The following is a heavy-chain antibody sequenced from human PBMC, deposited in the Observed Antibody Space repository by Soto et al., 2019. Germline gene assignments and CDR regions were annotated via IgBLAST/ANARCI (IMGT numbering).Heavy chain of an antibody. CDR3: ARALTGYGMDV. V-gene: IGHV1-18*01. Sequence: QVQLVQSGVEVMGPGASVKVSCKAVRYIFTNYGVSWVRQAPGQGLEWMGWITTYNGNTEYAQKFQGRVTMTTDASTSTAYMELGSLRSDDTAIYYCARALTGYGMDVWGQGTTVTVSS. J-gene: IGHJ6*02. CDR1: RYIFTNYG. CDR2: ITTYNGNT.